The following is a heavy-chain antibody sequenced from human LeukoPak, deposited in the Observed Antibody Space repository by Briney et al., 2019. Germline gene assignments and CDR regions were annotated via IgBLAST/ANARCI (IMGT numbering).Heavy chain of an antibody. Sequence: ETLSLTCTVSGGSISSYYWSWIRQPPGKGLEWIGYIYYSGSTNYNPSLKSRVTMSVDTSKNQFSLRLTSVTAADTAVYYCARQTGSGLFILPGGQGTLVTVSS. D-gene: IGHD3/OR15-3a*01. CDR2: IYYSGST. CDR1: GGSISSYY. V-gene: IGHV4-59*08. J-gene: IGHJ4*02. CDR3: ARQTGSGLFILP.